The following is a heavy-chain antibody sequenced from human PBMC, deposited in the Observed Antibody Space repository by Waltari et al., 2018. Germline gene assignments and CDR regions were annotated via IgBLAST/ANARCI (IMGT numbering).Heavy chain of an antibody. Sequence: QEQLVQSGDDVKKHGASVKVSCKASGYTFTGYYMHWLRQGPGQGLEWMGRINPNSGFRNYAQKFQGRVNITSDTSITTAYMELNSLTSDDPAVYYCARRSGSSHIYYFDYWGQGTLVTVSS. CDR3: ARRSGSSHIYYFDY. V-gene: IGHV1-2*06. D-gene: IGHD6-13*01. J-gene: IGHJ4*02. CDR1: GYTFTGYY. CDR2: INPNSGFR.